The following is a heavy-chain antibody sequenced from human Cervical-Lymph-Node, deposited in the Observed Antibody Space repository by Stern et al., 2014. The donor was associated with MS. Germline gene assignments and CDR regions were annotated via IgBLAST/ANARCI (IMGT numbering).Heavy chain of an antibody. CDR2: IYPGDGDG. J-gene: IGHJ5*02. CDR3: ATRRGSNIWFDP. V-gene: IGHV5-51*03. Sequence: EVQLVESRAEVRKPGESLKISCQASGYRFSTSWIGWVRQMPGKGLELMGVIYPGDGDGRYSPSFQGQVTISADRSLDTLYLHWSALKASDTAMYYCATRRGSNIWFDPWGQGTLVTVSS. CDR1: GYRFSTSW.